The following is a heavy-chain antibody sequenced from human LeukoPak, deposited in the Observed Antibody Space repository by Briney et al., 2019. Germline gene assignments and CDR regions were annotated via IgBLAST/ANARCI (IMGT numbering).Heavy chain of an antibody. J-gene: IGHJ5*02. CDR2: INPNSGGT. V-gene: IGHV1-2*02. D-gene: IGHD3-10*01. CDR3: ARDFEFDGSGGFDP. CDR1: GYTFTGYY. Sequence: ASVKVSCKASGYTFTGYYMHWVRQAPGQGLEWMGWINPNSGGTNYAQKFQDRVTMTRDTSISTAYMELSRLRSDDTAVYYCARDFEFDGSGGFDPWGQGTLVTVSS.